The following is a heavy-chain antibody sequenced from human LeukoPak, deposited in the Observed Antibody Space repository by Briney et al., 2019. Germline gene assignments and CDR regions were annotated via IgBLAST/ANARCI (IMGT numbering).Heavy chain of an antibody. CDR1: GGTFSSYA. Sequence: GSSVKVSCKASGGTFSSYAISWVRQAPGQGLEWMGGIIPIFGTANYAQKFQGRVTITADKFTSTAYMELSSLRSEDTAVYYCASRGGYSGYDRYFYYYYGMDVWGKGTTVTVSS. CDR2: IIPIFGTA. D-gene: IGHD5-12*01. V-gene: IGHV1-69*06. CDR3: ASRGGYSGYDRYFYYYYGMDV. J-gene: IGHJ6*04.